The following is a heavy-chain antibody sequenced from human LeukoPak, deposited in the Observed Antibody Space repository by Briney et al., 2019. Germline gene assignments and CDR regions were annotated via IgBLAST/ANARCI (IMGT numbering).Heavy chain of an antibody. J-gene: IGHJ4*02. CDR1: GFTFRSYE. Sequence: GGSLRLSCAVSGFTFRSYEMNWVRQAPGKGLEWVSYISSSGSTIKYTDSVKGRFTISRDNSKNTLYLQMNSLRAEDTAVYYCATHDSSGFYYYFHYWGQGTLVTVSS. CDR3: ATHDSSGFYYYFHY. CDR2: ISSSGSTI. V-gene: IGHV3-48*03. D-gene: IGHD3-22*01.